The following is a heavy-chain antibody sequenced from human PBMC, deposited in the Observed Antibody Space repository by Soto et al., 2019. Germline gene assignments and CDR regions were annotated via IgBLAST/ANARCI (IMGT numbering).Heavy chain of an antibody. V-gene: IGHV3-48*02. J-gene: IGHJ6*02. Sequence: GGSLRLSCAASGFTFSSYSMNWVRQAPGKGLEWVSYISSSSSTIYYADSVKDRFTISRDNAKNSLYLQMNSLRDEDTAVYYCARDRMTYSSSPLGMDVWGQGTTVTVSS. CDR3: ARDRMTYSSSPLGMDV. CDR1: GFTFSSYS. D-gene: IGHD6-6*01. CDR2: ISSSSSTI.